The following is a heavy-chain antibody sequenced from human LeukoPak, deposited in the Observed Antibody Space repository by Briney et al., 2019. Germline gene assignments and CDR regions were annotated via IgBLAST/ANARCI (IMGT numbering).Heavy chain of an antibody. Sequence: GGSLRLSCAASGFTFSSYWMHWVRQAPGKGLVWVSRINSDGSSTSYADSVKGRFTISRDNAKNTLYLQMNSLRAEDAAVYYCARVGSPYCSGGSCYSGDNWGRGTLVTVSS. D-gene: IGHD2-15*01. CDR3: ARVGSPYCSGGSCYSGDN. CDR1: GFTFSSYW. CDR2: INSDGSST. V-gene: IGHV3-74*01. J-gene: IGHJ4*02.